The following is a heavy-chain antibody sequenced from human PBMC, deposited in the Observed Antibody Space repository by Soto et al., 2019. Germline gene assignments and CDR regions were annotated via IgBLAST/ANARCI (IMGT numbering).Heavy chain of an antibody. J-gene: IGHJ6*02. V-gene: IGHV1-2*04. CDR3: ARASTHDPGIAAAGTFSGTHPSDAYYYYGMDV. CDR1: GYTFTGYY. CDR2: INPNSGGT. D-gene: IGHD6-13*01. Sequence: GASVKVSCKASGYTFTGYYMHWVRQAPGQGLEWMGWINPNSGGTNYAQKFQGWVTMTRDTSISTAYMELSRLRSDDTAVYYCARASTHDPGIAAAGTFSGTHPSDAYYYYGMDVWGQGTTVTVSS.